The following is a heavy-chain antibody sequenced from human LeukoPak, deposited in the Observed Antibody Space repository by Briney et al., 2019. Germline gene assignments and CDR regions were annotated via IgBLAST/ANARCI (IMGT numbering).Heavy chain of an antibody. CDR1: GFTFSTYG. Sequence: PGGSLRLSCAASGFTFSTYGMSWVRQAPGKGLEWVSGIGGSCDRTYYANSVKGRFIISSDDSKNTLYLQMNSLRAEDTTVYYLKCTGILGRNTGVGLFDYWGQGTLVTVFS. D-gene: IGHD2-8*02. CDR3: KCTGILGRNTGVGLFDY. J-gene: IGHJ4*02. V-gene: IGHV3-23*01. CDR2: IGGSCDRT.